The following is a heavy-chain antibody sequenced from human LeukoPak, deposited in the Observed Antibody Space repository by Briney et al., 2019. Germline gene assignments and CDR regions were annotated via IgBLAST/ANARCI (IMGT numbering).Heavy chain of an antibody. V-gene: IGHV4-34*01. D-gene: IGHD6-19*01. CDR2: INHSGST. Sequence: SETLSLTCAVYGGSFSGYYWGWIRQTPGKGLEWIGEINHSGSTNYNPSLKSRVTISVDTSKNRFSLKLSSVTAADTAVYYCATLTVASTFDYWGQGTLVTVSS. J-gene: IGHJ4*02. CDR3: ATLTVASTFDY. CDR1: GGSFSGYY.